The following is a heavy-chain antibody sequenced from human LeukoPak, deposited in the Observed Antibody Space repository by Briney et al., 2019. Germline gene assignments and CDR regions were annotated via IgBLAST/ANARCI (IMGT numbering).Heavy chain of an antibody. CDR3: ARSTIAAAGNVEY. CDR2: IYYSGSTGRSI. V-gene: IGHV4-59*01. D-gene: IGHD6-13*01. J-gene: IGHJ4*02. Sequence: SETLSLTCPVSGGSISSYYWSWIRQAPGKGLEWIGYIYYSGSTGRSINYNPSLKSRVTISVDTSKNQFSLKLSSVTAADTAMYYCARSTIAAAGNVEYWGQGTLVTVSS. CDR1: GGSISSYY.